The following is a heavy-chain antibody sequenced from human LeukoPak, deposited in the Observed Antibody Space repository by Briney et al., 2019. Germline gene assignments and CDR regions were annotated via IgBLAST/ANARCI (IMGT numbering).Heavy chain of an antibody. V-gene: IGHV3-7*01. CDR1: GLTFSTSW. CDR2: IKEDGSVK. Sequence: GGSLRLSCAASGLTFSTSWMTWVRQAPGKGLEWVANIKEDGSVKNYVDSVRGRFAISRDNAKNSLYLELSSLRAEDTAVYYCARDSGYNALDVWGQGTMVTVSS. CDR3: ARDSGYNALDV. J-gene: IGHJ3*01. D-gene: IGHD3-22*01.